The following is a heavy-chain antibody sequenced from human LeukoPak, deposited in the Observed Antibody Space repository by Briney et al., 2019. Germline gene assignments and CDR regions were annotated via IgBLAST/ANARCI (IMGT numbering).Heavy chain of an antibody. CDR1: GFTFSSYW. CDR2: IGEDGSEK. J-gene: IGHJ4*02. D-gene: IGHD6-13*01. CDR3: VSTEGGSSWYYFDY. Sequence: GGSLRLSCAASGFTFSSYWMTWVRQAPGKGLEWVANIGEDGSEKYYVDSVKGRFTISRDNAKNSLYLQMNSLRAEDTAVYYCVSTEGGSSWYYFDYWGQGTLVTVSS. V-gene: IGHV3-7*01.